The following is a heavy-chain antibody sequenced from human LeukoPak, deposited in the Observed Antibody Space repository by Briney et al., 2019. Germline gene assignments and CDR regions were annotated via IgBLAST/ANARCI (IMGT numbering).Heavy chain of an antibody. J-gene: IGHJ4*02. V-gene: IGHV3-48*01. CDR2: ISSSSSTI. CDR3: ARGPSGYHNT. D-gene: IGHD5-12*01. CDR1: GFTFSSYG. Sequence: GGSLRLSCAASGFTFSSYGMTWVRQAPGKGLEWVSYISSSSSTIYYADSVKGRFTISRDDSKNTLYLQMNSLRAEDTAVYYCARGPSGYHNTGGQGTLVTVSS.